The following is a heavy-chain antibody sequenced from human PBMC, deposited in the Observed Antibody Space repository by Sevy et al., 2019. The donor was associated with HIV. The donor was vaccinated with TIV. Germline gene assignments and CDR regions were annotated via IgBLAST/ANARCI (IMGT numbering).Heavy chain of an antibody. D-gene: IGHD3-10*01. J-gene: IGHJ5*02. CDR2: IYYSGST. CDR3: ARLGTMVRGVIMSGWFDP. Sequence: SETLSLTCTVSGGSISSSSYYWGWIRQPPGKGLEWLGSIYYSGSTYYNPSLKSRVTISVDTSKNQFSLKLSSVTAADTAVYYCARLGTMVRGVIMSGWFDPWGQGTLVTVSS. V-gene: IGHV4-39*01. CDR1: GGSISSSSYY.